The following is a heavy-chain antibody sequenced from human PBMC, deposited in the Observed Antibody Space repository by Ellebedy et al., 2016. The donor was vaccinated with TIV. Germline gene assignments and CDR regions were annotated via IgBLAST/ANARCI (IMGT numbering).Heavy chain of an antibody. CDR2: INPNSGGT. V-gene: IGHV1-2*02. J-gene: IGHJ3*02. Sequence: AASVKVSCKASGYTFTDYYVHWLRQAPGQGLEWVGWINPNSGGTYYAQKFQGRVTMTRATSISAAYMELSRLRSDDTAVYYCARSGKYKLVFLYAYDIWGQGTMVTVSS. D-gene: IGHD1-26*01. CDR1: GYTFTDYY. CDR3: ARSGKYKLVFLYAYDI.